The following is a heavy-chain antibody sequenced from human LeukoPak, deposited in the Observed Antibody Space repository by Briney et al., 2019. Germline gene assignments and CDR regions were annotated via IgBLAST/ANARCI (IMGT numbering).Heavy chain of an antibody. V-gene: IGHV4-59*11. CDR3: ARRQIDSMYNWFDP. Sequence: PSETLSLTCSVSGASISSQYWTWIRQPPGKGLEWIGYIYNSGSTNYNPPLKSRVTMSIDTSKNQFSLRLTSVTAADTAVYYCARRQIDSMYNWFDPWGQGTLVIVSS. CDR1: GASISSQY. D-gene: IGHD2-21*01. J-gene: IGHJ5*02. CDR2: IYNSGST.